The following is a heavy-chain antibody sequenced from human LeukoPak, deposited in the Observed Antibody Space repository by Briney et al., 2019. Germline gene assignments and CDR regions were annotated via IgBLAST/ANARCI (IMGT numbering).Heavy chain of an antibody. Sequence: GGSLRLSCAVSGFTLSSYAMHWVRHASGRGREEGAVIPYDGSNKLYADFVKGRFTISRANSKTTLYLQMNSVRAEDTALYYCARVEGSGWLDAFDIWGQGKMVTVSS. D-gene: IGHD6-19*01. J-gene: IGHJ3*02. V-gene: IGHV3-30*01. CDR2: IPYDGSNK. CDR1: GFTLSSYA. CDR3: ARVEGSGWLDAFDI.